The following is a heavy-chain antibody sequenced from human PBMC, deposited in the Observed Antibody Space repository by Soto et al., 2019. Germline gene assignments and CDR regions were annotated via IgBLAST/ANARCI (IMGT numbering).Heavy chain of an antibody. Sequence: ASVKVSCKASGYTFSNYETVWVRQATGQGLEWMGWMNPNSGDTVYAQKFQGRVIIERDTSASTAYMELSSLRSEDTAVYYCARGGYFDSSNYLAYWGLGTLVTAPQ. CDR3: ARGGYFDSSNYLAY. J-gene: IGHJ4*02. CDR2: MNPNSGDT. D-gene: IGHD3-22*01. V-gene: IGHV1-8*01. CDR1: GYTFSNYE.